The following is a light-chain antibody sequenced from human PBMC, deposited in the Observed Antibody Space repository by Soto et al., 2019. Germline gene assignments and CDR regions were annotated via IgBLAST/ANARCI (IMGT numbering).Light chain of an antibody. CDR3: QQYDTSPRT. J-gene: IGKJ1*01. Sequence: EVMLTQSPGTLSLSPGERDTLSCRASQSVSSNYLAWYQQKSGQAPRLLIYGASTRATGIPDRFRGSGSGTAVTLTIRRLEPEYFAVYYCQQYDTSPRTFGQGTKVEFK. CDR2: GAS. V-gene: IGKV3-20*01. CDR1: QSVSSNY.